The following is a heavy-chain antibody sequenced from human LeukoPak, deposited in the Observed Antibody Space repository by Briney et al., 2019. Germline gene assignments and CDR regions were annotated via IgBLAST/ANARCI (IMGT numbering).Heavy chain of an antibody. V-gene: IGHV3-74*01. CDR2: INPDGRST. CDR3: ARVDGSGNSIFDY. CDR1: GFTFNSYW. J-gene: IGHJ4*02. D-gene: IGHD3-22*01. Sequence: PGGSLRLSCAASGFTFNSYWMHWVRQAPGKGLVWVSRINPDGRSTNYADSVKGRFTTSRDNAKNTLYLQMNSLRAEDTAIYYCARVDGSGNSIFDYWGQGTLVTVSS.